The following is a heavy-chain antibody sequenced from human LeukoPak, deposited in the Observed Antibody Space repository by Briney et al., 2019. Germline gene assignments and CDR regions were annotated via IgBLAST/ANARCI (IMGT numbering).Heavy chain of an antibody. J-gene: IGHJ5*02. CDR2: IYYSGST. D-gene: IGHD3-10*01. CDR3: ASDYYGRRTFDP. V-gene: IGHV4-39*01. CDR1: GGSISSSSYS. Sequence: SETLSLTCTVSGGSISSSSYSWGWIRQPPGKGLEWIGSIYYSGSTYYNPSLKSRVTISVDTSKNQFSLKLGSVTAADTAVYYCASDYYGRRTFDPWGQGTLVTVSS.